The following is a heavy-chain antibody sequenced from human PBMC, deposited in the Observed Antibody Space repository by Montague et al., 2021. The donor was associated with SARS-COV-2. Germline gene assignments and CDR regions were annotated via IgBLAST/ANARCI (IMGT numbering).Heavy chain of an antibody. D-gene: IGHD3-10*01. Sequence: SETLSLTCAVSAGSISSSNWWSWVRQPPGKGLEWIGEIYHTGSTNHNPSLKSRVTISVDKSKNQFSLKLGSVTAADTAVYYCASRGAGWFGSNPERFDYWGQGTLVTVSS. V-gene: IGHV4-4*02. CDR3: ASRGAGWFGSNPERFDY. J-gene: IGHJ4*02. CDR2: IYHTGST. CDR1: AGSISSSNW.